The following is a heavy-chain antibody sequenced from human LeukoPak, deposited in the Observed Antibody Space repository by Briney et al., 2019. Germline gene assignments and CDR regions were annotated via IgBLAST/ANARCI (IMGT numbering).Heavy chain of an antibody. CDR3: ARDFRYYYDSSGLNAALNWFDP. D-gene: IGHD3-22*01. J-gene: IGHJ5*02. CDR1: GGTFSSYA. Sequence: ASVKVSCKACGGTFSSYAISWVRQAPGQGLEWMGGIIPIFGTANYAQKFQGRVTITTDESTSTAYMELSSLRSEDTAVYYCARDFRYYYDSSGLNAALNWFDPWGQGTLVTVSS. V-gene: IGHV1-69*05. CDR2: IIPIFGTA.